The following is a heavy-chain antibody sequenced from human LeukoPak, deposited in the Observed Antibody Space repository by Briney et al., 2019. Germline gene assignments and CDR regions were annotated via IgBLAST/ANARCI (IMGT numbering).Heavy chain of an antibody. CDR1: GFIFSSYS. CDR3: ARVEAAFGQFDWISAFDY. V-gene: IGHV3-21*01. Sequence: GGSLRLSCAASGFIFSSYSMNWVRQAPGKGLEWVSSISSSSTYIYYADSVKGRFTISRDNAKNSLYLQMNSLRAEDTAVYYCARVEAAFGQFDWISAFDYWGQGTLVTVSS. D-gene: IGHD3-9*01. CDR2: ISSSSTYI. J-gene: IGHJ4*02.